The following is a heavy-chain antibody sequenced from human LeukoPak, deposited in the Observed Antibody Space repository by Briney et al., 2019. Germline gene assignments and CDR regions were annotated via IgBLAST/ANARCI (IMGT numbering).Heavy chain of an antibody. CDR2: INAGNGNT. V-gene: IGHV1-3*01. J-gene: IGHJ4*02. Sequence: ASVKVSCKASGYTFTSYAMHWVRQAPGQRLEWMGWINAGNGNTKYSQKFQGRVTITRDTSASTAYMELSSLRSEDTAVYYCARGGPHYYDSSGYYYPFDYWGQGTLVTVSS. CDR3: ARGGPHYYDSSGYYYPFDY. D-gene: IGHD3-22*01. CDR1: GYTFTSYA.